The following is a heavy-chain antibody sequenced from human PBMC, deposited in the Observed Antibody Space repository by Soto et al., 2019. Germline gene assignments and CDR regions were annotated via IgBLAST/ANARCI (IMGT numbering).Heavy chain of an antibody. D-gene: IGHD1-26*01. Sequence: SVKVSCKASGGTFSSYAISWVRQAPGQGLEWMGGIIPIFGTANYAQKFQGRVTITADESTSTAYMELSSLRSEDTAVYYCASGPDRRSELDYWGPGTLVTVSS. V-gene: IGHV1-69*13. J-gene: IGHJ4*02. CDR3: ASGPDRRSELDY. CDR1: GGTFSSYA. CDR2: IIPIFGTA.